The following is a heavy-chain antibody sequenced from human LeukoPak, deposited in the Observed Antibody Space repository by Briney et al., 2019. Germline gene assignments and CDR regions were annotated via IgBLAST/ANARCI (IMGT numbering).Heavy chain of an antibody. V-gene: IGHV4-31*03. Sequence: SETLSLTCTVSGGSVTSGGYYRSWIRQHPGKGLEWIGYVYYTGSTYYNPSLKSRVTISPDTSKNQFSLKVSSVTAADTAVYYCAKEGLTGSSWQENFDYWGQGTLVTVSS. D-gene: IGHD6-13*01. CDR3: AKEGLTGSSWQENFDY. CDR1: GGSVTSGGYY. J-gene: IGHJ4*02. CDR2: VYYTGST.